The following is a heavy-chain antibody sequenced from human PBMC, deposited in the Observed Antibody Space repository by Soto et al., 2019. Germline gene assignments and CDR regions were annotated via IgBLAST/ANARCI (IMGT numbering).Heavy chain of an antibody. J-gene: IGHJ6*03. CDR2: INQDSTYI. CDR1: GFAFNTYS. Sequence: EVQLVESGGGLVKPGGSLRLSCTASGFAFNTYSMNWVRSAPGKGLEWVSSINQDSTYIYYADSLRGRITISRDNAKESLFLQINSLRPDDTAVYYCVRDLGRYFRSGYMDLWGDWATVTVSS. V-gene: IGHV3-21*02. D-gene: IGHD3-9*01. CDR3: VRDLGRYFRSGYMDL.